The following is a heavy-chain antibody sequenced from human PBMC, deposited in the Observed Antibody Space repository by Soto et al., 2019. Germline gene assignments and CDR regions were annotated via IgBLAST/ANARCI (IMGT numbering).Heavy chain of an antibody. CDR1: GFIFSTYL. V-gene: IGHV3-30-3*01. D-gene: IGHD3-10*01. CDR2: TSYDGNTQNR. CDR3: VGEGRVNTPNDAFDI. Sequence: QVQLVESGGGVVQPGRSLRLSCAASGFIFSTYLMHWVRQAPGKGLEWVAVTSYDGNTQNRYYADSVKGLFTISRDNSKNTVYLQMNSLGTEDTALYYCVGEGRVNTPNDAFDIWGQGTMVTVSS. J-gene: IGHJ3*02.